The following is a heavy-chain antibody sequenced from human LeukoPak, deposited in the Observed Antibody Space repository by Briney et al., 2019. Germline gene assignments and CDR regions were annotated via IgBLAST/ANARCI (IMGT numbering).Heavy chain of an antibody. CDR3: AKGLLRGLDV. CDR1: GFTFGNSM. V-gene: IGHV3-23*01. Sequence: GGSLRLSCAASGFTFGNSMISWVRQPPGKGLEWVTAISGSGGSTYYADSVKGRFSISRDNSKNTVYLQMNSLRAEDTAIYYCAKGLLRGLDVWGQGTTVTVSS. D-gene: IGHD4-17*01. CDR2: ISGSGGST. J-gene: IGHJ6*02.